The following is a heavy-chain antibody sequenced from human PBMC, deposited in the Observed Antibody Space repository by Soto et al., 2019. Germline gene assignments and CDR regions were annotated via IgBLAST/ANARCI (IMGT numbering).Heavy chain of an antibody. CDR3: ARHQGSGWHDYFDS. Sequence: QMQLQESGPGLVKPSETLSLTCTVSGGSISSSTYCWGWIRQPPGKGLEWIGSIYHSGSTFDNPSLKSRVTISVDTSKKQLSLKLSSVTAADTAIYYCARHQGSGWHDYFDSWGQGTLVTVSS. CDR1: GGSISSSTYC. D-gene: IGHD6-19*01. V-gene: IGHV4-39*01. CDR2: IYHSGST. J-gene: IGHJ4*02.